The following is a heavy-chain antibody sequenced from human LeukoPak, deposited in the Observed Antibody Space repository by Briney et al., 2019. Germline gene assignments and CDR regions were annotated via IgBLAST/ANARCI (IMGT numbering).Heavy chain of an antibody. D-gene: IGHD3-10*01. CDR1: GGSISGYY. Sequence: SETLSLTCTVSGGSISGYYWSWIRQPPGKGLEWIGYIYNSGSTNYNPSLKSRVTMSVDTSENRLSLRLSSVTAADTAVYYCARLGMGYASGSYSWFFDLWGRGTLVTVSS. CDR3: ARLGMGYASGSYSWFFDL. CDR2: IYNSGST. J-gene: IGHJ2*01. V-gene: IGHV4-59*08.